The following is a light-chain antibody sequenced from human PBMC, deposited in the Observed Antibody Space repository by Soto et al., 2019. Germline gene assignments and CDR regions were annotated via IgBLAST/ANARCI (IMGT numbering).Light chain of an antibody. Sequence: QSALTQPASVSGSPGQSITISCTGTSSDVGGYNYVSWYQQHPGKAPKLMIYDVSNRPSGVSNRFSGSKSGNTASLTISGLQAEDEDDYYCSAYTLSSSYVFGTGTKVTVL. CDR2: DVS. CDR3: SAYTLSSSYV. CDR1: SSDVGGYNY. V-gene: IGLV2-14*01. J-gene: IGLJ1*01.